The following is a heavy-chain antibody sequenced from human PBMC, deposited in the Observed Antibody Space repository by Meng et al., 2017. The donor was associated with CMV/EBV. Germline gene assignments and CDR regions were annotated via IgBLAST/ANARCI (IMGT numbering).Heavy chain of an antibody. D-gene: IGHD6-25*01. V-gene: IGHV3-53*01. CDR2: IYSGGST. CDR1: GFTFSSYA. Sequence: GGSLRLSCAASGFTFSSYAMSWVRQAPGKGLEWVSVIYSGGSTYYADSVKGRFTISRDNSENTLYLQMNSLRAEDTAVYYCATSGGYYYYGMDVWGQGTTVTVSS. CDR3: ATSGGYYYYGMDV. J-gene: IGHJ6*02.